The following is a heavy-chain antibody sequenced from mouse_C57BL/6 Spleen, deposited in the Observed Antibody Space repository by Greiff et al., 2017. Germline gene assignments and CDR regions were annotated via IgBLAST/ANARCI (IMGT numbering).Heavy chain of an antibody. CDR2: IYPRSGNT. CDR3: ARCGLITTVVATGGDY. D-gene: IGHD1-1*01. Sequence: QVQLQQSGAELARPGASVKLSCKASGYTFTSYGISWVKQRTGQGLEWIGEIYPRSGNTYYNEKFKGKATLTADKSSSTAYMELRSLTSEDSAVYFGARCGLITTVVATGGDYWGQGTTLTVSS. V-gene: IGHV1-81*01. J-gene: IGHJ2*01. CDR1: GYTFTSYG.